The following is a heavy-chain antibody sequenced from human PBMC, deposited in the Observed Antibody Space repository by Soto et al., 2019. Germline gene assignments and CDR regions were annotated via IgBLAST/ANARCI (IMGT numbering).Heavy chain of an antibody. Sequence: GGSLRLSCAASRFTFSNHGMHWVRQPTGKGLEWVSTIGTAGDTYYAVSVKGRFTISRDNAKNSLSLQMNSLRAGDTAVYFCARGQEVGAHFFDSWGQGTQVTVSS. V-gene: IGHV3-13*01. CDR2: IGTAGDT. J-gene: IGHJ4*02. D-gene: IGHD2-15*01. CDR3: ARGQEVGAHFFDS. CDR1: RFTFSNHG.